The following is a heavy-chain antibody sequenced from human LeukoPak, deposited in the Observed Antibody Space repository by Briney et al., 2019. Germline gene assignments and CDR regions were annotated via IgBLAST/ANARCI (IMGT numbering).Heavy chain of an antibody. J-gene: IGHJ4*02. D-gene: IGHD6-6*01. Sequence: GGSLRLSCAASGFTFSSYAMSWVRQASGKGLEWVSAISGSGGSTYYADSVKGRFTISRENAKNSLYLQMNSLRDEDTAVYYCARGPFSSSADPYFDYWGQGTLVTVSS. CDR3: ARGPFSSSADPYFDY. CDR1: GFTFSSYA. V-gene: IGHV3-23*01. CDR2: ISGSGGST.